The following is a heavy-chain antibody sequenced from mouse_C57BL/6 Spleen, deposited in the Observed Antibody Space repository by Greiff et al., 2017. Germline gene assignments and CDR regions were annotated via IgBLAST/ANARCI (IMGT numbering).Heavy chain of an antibody. CDR3: ARVTGYYFDY. CDR1: GYTFTSYW. V-gene: IGHV1-69*01. Sequence: QVQLQQSGAELVMPGASVKLSCKASGYTFTSYWMHWVKQRPGQGLEWIGEIDPSDSYTNYNQKFKGKSTLTVDKSSSTAYMQLSSLTSEDSAVYYCARVTGYYFDYWGQGTTLTVSS. CDR2: IDPSDSYT. J-gene: IGHJ2*01. D-gene: IGHD2-1*01.